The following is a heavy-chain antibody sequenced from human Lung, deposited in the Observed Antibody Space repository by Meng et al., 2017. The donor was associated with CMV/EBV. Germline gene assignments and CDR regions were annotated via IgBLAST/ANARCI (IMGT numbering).Heavy chain of an antibody. CDR2: IYTYNGNT. CDR1: GYKFTDYG. Sequence: XCKASGYKFTDYGITWVRQAPGQGLEWMGWIYTYNGNTNFAQNVQGRGSMTRDTSTSTAYMEPRSLRSDDTAVYYCARSKIAARTHYYYGMDVWGQGTTVTVSS. D-gene: IGHD6-6*01. J-gene: IGHJ6*02. CDR3: ARSKIAARTHYYYGMDV. V-gene: IGHV1-18*01.